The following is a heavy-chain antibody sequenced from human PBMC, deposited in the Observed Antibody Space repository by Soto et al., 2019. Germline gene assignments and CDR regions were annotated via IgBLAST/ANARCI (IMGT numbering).Heavy chain of an antibody. Sequence: HPGGSLRLSCAASGFSISGYGMHWVRQAPGKGLESVAFIWSDGSNKYYVDSVKGRFTISRDTFKHTLDLQMNSLTAEDTAVYYCARDCSFFAFDVWGQGTVVTVSS. CDR1: GFSISGYG. J-gene: IGHJ3*01. D-gene: IGHD2-15*01. CDR2: IWSDGSNK. V-gene: IGHV3-33*01. CDR3: ARDCSFFAFDV.